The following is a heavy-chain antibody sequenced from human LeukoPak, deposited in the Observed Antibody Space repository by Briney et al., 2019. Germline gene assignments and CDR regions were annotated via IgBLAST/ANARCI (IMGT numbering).Heavy chain of an antibody. CDR1: GYTFTSYA. CDR3: ARTWFGEFPFDY. D-gene: IGHD3-10*01. V-gene: IGHV1-3*01. CDR2: INAGNGNT. Sequence: ASVKVSCKASGYTFTSYAMHWVRQAPGQRREWMGWINAGNGNTKYSQKFQGRVTITRDTSASTAYMELSSLRSEDTAVYYCARTWFGEFPFDYWGQGTLVTVSS. J-gene: IGHJ4*02.